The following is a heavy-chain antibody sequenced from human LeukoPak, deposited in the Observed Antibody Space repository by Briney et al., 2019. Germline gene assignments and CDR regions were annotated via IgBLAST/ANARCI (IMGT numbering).Heavy chain of an antibody. CDR3: ARFEPSGYCSSTSCYKGGYFDY. CDR1: GGSISSSSYY. V-gene: IGHV4-39*07. CDR2: IYYSGST. D-gene: IGHD2-2*02. Sequence: KASETLSLTCTVSGGSISSSSYYWGWIRQPPGKGLEWIGSIYYSGSTNYNPSLKSRVTISVDTSKNQFSLKLSSVTAADTAVYYCARFEPSGYCSSTSCYKGGYFDYWGQGTLVTVSS. J-gene: IGHJ4*02.